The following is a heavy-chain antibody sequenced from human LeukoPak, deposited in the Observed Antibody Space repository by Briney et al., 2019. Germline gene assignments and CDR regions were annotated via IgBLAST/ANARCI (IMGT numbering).Heavy chain of an antibody. J-gene: IGHJ5*02. V-gene: IGHV3-49*04. D-gene: IGHD5-12*01. CDR3: TRDWGYSGYGEKGNWFDP. CDR1: GFTFGDYP. Sequence: HPGGSLRLSCTASGFTFGDYPMSWVRQAPGKGLEWVGFIRSKAYGGTTEYAASVKGTFTISRDDSKSIAYLEMNSLKTEDTAVYYCTRDWGYSGYGEKGNWFDPWAREPWSPSPQ. CDR2: IRSKAYGGTT.